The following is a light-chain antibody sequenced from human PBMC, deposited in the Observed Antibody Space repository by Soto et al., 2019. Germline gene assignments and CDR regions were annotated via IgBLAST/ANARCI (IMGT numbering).Light chain of an antibody. CDR2: DAS. CDR1: QSVSSY. CDR3: QQRSNFT. V-gene: IGKV3-11*01. J-gene: IGKJ5*01. Sequence: IVLTQSPATLSLSPWERATLSCRASQSVSSYLAWYQQKPGQAPRLLIYDASNRATGIPARFSGSGSGTDFTLTISSLEPEDFAVYYCQQRSNFTFGQGTRLEIK.